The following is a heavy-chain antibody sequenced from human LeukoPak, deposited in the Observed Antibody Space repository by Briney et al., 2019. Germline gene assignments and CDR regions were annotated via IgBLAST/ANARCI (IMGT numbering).Heavy chain of an antibody. D-gene: IGHD2-2*03. CDR2: ISAYNGNT. J-gene: IGHJ4*02. CDR1: GYTFTSYG. V-gene: IGHV1-18*01. Sequence: AASVKVSCKASGYTFTSYGISWVRQAPGQGLEWMGWISAYNGNTNHAQKLQGRVTMTTDTSTSTAYMELRSLRSDDTAVYYCARMDIVVVPAAPPDYWGQGTLVTVSS. CDR3: ARMDIVVVPAAPPDY.